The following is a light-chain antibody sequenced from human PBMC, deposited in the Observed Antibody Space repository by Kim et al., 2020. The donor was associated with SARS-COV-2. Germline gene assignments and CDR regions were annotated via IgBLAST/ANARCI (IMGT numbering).Light chain of an antibody. CDR3: SSYTTSRTWV. CDR2: DVS. CDR1: SSEVGAYDY. Sequence: GQSITISCTGTSSEVGAYDYVSWFQQHPGKVPKLIIYDVSQRPSGISSRFSGSKSGYTASLTISGLQAEDAADYYCSSYTTSRTWVFGGGTQLTVL. V-gene: IGLV2-14*03. J-gene: IGLJ3*02.